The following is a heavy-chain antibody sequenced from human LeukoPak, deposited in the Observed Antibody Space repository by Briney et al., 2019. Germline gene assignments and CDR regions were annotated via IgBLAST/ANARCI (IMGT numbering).Heavy chain of an antibody. CDR1: GGSISSGDYY. V-gene: IGHV4-30-4*01. J-gene: IGHJ6*02. D-gene: IGHD1-14*01. CDR2: IYYSGST. CDR3: ARDSNRHYGMDV. Sequence: SQTLSLTCTVSGGSISSGDYYWSWIRQPPGKGLEWIGYIYYSGSTYYNPSLKSRVTISVDTSKNQFSLKLCSVTAADTAVYYCARDSNRHYGMDVWGQGTMVTVSS.